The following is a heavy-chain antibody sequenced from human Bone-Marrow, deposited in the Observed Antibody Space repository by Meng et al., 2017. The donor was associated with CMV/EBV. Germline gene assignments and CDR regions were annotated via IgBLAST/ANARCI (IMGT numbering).Heavy chain of an antibody. CDR2: IKQDGSEK. J-gene: IGHJ6*04. Sequence: GGSLRLSCAASGFTFSSYWMSWVRQAPGKGLEWVANIKQDGSEKYYVDSVKGRFTISRDNAKNSLYLQMNSLRAEDTAVYYCARDARAQQLVPYYKGMDVWGEGTTITFSS. D-gene: IGHD6-13*01. CDR3: ARDARAQQLVPYYKGMDV. CDR1: GFTFSSYW. V-gene: IGHV3-7*01.